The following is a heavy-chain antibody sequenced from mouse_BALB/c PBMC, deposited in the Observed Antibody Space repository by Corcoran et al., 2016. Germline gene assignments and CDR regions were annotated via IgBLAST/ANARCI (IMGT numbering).Heavy chain of an antibody. Sequence: EVQLQQSGPELVKPGASVKMSCKASGYTFTSYVMHWVKQKPGQGLEWIGYINPYNDGTKYNEKFKGKATLTSDKSSSTAYMELSSLTSEDSAVYYCARWRNGYDGRYAMDYWGQGTSVTVSS. CDR1: GYTFTSYV. V-gene: IGHV1S136*01. D-gene: IGHD2-2*01. J-gene: IGHJ4*01. CDR2: INPYNDGT. CDR3: ARWRNGYDGRYAMDY.